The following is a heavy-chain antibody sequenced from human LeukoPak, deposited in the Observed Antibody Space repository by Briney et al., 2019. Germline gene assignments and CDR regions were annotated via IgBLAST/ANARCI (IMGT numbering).Heavy chain of an antibody. V-gene: IGHV3-21*06. J-gene: IGHJ6*03. D-gene: IGHD3-3*01. CDR1: GFTFSHYT. CDR3: ARSKLFWSGTLALDMDV. Sequence: GGSLRLSCAASGFTFSHYTMNWIRQAPGKGLEWVASISGGSTYIFYSPSVGGRVYPGSRGGRRFTVSRDDAKNTLFLQMNSLSAEDAAVYYCARSKLFWSGTLALDMDVWGKGTTVTVSS. CDR2: ISGGSTYI.